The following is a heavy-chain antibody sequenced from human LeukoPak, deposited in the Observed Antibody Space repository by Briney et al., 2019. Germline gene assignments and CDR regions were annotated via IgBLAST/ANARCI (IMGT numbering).Heavy chain of an antibody. CDR2: IYYSGST. CDR3: ARDGYYYDSSGYYEKMYYFDY. CDR1: GGSISSYY. Sequence: SETLSLTCTVSGGSISSYYWNWIRQPPGKGLEWIGYIYYSGSTNYNPSLKSRVTMSVDTSKNQFSLKLSSVTAADTAVYYCARDGYYYDSSGYYEKMYYFDYWGQGTLVTVSS. V-gene: IGHV4-59*12. J-gene: IGHJ4*02. D-gene: IGHD3-22*01.